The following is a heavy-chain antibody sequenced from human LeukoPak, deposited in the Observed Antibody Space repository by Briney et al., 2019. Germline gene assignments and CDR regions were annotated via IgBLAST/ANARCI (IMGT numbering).Heavy chain of an antibody. V-gene: IGHV4-34*08. CDR1: GFSFSDHY. Sequence: GSLRLSCAASGFSFSDHYIDWVRQPPGKGLEWIGEINHSGSTNYNPSLKSRVTISVDTSKNQFSLKLSSVTAADTAVYYCVDLGGHGDYEGWGQGTLVTVSS. J-gene: IGHJ4*02. D-gene: IGHD4-17*01. CDR3: VDLGGHGDYEG. CDR2: INHSGST.